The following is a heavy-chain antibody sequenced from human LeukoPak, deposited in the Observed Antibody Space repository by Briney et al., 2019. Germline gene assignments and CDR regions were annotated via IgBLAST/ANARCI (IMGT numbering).Heavy chain of an antibody. J-gene: IGHJ4*02. D-gene: IGHD3-22*01. V-gene: IGHV3-15*01. CDR1: GFTFSHAW. CDR3: ATANFDASGYYFGPLGY. CDR2: IKSADTGGTE. Sequence: GGSLRLSYRASGFTFSHAWMTWVRQAPGKGLEWVGPIKSADTGGTEDYAAPVKGRFTISRDDLNNTVHLEINSLKTEDTAVYYCATANFDASGYYFGPLGYWGQGSLVTVSS.